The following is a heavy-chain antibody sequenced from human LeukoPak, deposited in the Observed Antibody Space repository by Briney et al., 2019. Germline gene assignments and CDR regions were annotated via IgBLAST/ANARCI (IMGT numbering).Heavy chain of an antibody. D-gene: IGHD2-21*01. J-gene: IGHJ2*01. Sequence: SETLSLTCSVSGGSIGSYYWSWIRQPPGKGLEWLANIYYSGSTNYNPSLKSRVIISIDTSKNQFSLKLSSVTAADTAVYYCARAVSGLGDFYYFDLWGRGTLVTVAS. CDR1: GGSIGSYY. CDR3: ARAVSGLGDFYYFDL. CDR2: IYYSGST. V-gene: IGHV4-59*01.